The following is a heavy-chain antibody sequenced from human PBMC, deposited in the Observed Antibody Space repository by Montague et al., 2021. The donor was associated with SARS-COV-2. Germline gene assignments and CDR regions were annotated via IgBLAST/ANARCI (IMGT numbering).Heavy chain of an antibody. D-gene: IGHD6-19*01. Sequence: QSGAEVKKPGQSLKISCTGSGYTLANSWIAWVRQKPGEGLEWMGMFYPGDSTAKYSPSFQGQVTFSAANSINTAYLQWRSLQASDTAMYFCARYSAGCLDFWAQGTLVIVSS. J-gene: IGHJ4*02. CDR3: ARYSAGCLDF. CDR1: GYTLANSW. CDR2: FYPGDSTA. V-gene: IGHV5-51*03.